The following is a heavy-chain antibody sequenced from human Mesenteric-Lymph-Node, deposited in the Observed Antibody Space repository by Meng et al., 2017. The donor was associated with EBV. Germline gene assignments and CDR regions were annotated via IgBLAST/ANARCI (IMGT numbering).Heavy chain of an antibody. D-gene: IGHD3-16*01. CDR2: ISGSGTGT. V-gene: IGHV3-23*04. Sequence: VQLVGSGGGLVQAGGSLRLSCAASGFTFSSYWMHWVRQAPGKGLEWVSGISGSGTGTYYGDSAKGRFTISRDNSENTLYLQMNSLRAEDTAIYFCARHVYGNVDYWGQGTLVTVSS. CDR3: ARHVYGNVDY. J-gene: IGHJ4*02. CDR1: GFTFSSYW.